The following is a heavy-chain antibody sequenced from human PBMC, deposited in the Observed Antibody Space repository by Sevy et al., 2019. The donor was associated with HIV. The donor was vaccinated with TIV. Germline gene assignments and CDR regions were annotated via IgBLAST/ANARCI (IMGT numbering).Heavy chain of an antibody. CDR1: GYTFTSYD. CDR2: INPTSGNT. CDR3: ARGDCSGGNCYWGFDY. V-gene: IGHV1-8*01. D-gene: IGHD2-15*01. J-gene: IGHJ4*02. Sequence: ASVKVSCEASGYTFTSYDINWVRQATGQGLEWMGWINPTSGNTVYAQNFQGRVTFTRDASIDTAYMELSSLRSEDTAVYYCARGDCSGGNCYWGFDYWGQGTLVTVSS.